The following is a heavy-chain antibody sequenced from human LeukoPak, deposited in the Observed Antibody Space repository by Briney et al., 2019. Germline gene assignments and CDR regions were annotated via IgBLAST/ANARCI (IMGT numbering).Heavy chain of an antibody. V-gene: IGHV1-2*02. CDR2: INPNSGGT. Sequence: ASVKVSCKASGYTFTDYSLHWVRQAPGQGPEWMGWINPNSGGTNYAQKFQGRVTMTRDPSTSTASMEMSRLRSYDTAIYYCATGAHYVFLFDPWGQGTLVTVSS. J-gene: IGHJ5*02. D-gene: IGHD2-21*01. CDR3: ATGAHYVFLFDP. CDR1: GYTFTDYS.